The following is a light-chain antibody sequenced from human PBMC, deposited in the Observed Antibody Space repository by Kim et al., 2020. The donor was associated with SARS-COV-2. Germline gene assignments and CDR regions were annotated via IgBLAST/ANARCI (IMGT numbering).Light chain of an antibody. CDR1: QSINGW. CDR3: QQYNGYVLT. V-gene: IGKV1-5*01. Sequence: ASVGDRGTITCRASQSINGWLAWYQQKPGKAPNLLIYDASSLESGVPSRFSGSGSGTEFTLTISSLQPDDFATYYCQQYNGYVLTFGGGTKVDIK. J-gene: IGKJ4*01. CDR2: DAS.